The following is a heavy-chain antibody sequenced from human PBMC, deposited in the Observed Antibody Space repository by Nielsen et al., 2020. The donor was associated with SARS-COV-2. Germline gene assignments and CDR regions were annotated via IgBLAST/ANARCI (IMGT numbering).Heavy chain of an antibody. V-gene: IGHV3-11*06. Sequence: GESLKISCAASGFTFSDYYMSWIRQAPGKGLEWVSYISSSSSYTNYADSVKGRFTISRDNSKNTLYLQMNSLRAEDTAVYYCARARTARDYYGMDVWGQGTTVTVSS. CDR2: ISSSSSYT. CDR3: ARARTARDYYGMDV. CDR1: GFTFSDYY. J-gene: IGHJ6*02.